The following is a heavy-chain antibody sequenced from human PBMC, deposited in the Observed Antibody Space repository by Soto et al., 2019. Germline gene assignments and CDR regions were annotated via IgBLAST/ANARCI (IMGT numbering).Heavy chain of an antibody. V-gene: IGHV2-5*04. D-gene: IGHD6-19*01. CDR3: VYRSGTGSGLEY. Sequence: SGPTLVNPTQTLTLTCSFSGFSLTTSGVGVGWVCQPPGKALEWLALVYWSDDKRYSPSVKSNLTISKDTSKNQVVLSVTNVDPSDRGTYFCVYRSGTGSGLEYWGQGILVTVSS. CDR2: VYWSDDK. J-gene: IGHJ4*03. CDR1: GFSLTTSGVG.